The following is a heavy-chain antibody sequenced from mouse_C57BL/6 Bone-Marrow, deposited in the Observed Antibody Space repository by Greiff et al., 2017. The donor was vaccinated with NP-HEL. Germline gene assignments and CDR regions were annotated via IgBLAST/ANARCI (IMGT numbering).Heavy chain of an antibody. Sequence: EVQLVESGGGLVQPKGSLKLSCAASGFSFNTYAMNWVRQAPGKGLEWVARIRSKSNNYATYYADSVKDRFTISRDDSESMLYLQMNNLKTEDTAMYYCVRPFYDGYNYYAMDYWGQGTSVTVSS. J-gene: IGHJ4*01. V-gene: IGHV10-1*01. CDR1: GFSFNTYA. CDR2: IRSKSNNYAT. D-gene: IGHD2-3*01. CDR3: VRPFYDGYNYYAMDY.